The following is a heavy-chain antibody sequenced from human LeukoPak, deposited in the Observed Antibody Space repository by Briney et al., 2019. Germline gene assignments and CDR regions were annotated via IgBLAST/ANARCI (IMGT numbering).Heavy chain of an antibody. Sequence: GGSLRLSCAASGFTFSSYVMHWVRQAPGKGLEWVAVISYDGSYKYYADSVEGRFTISRDNSKNTLYLQMNSLRTEDTAVYYCARQKGSSTWSSFDPWGQGTLLTVSS. V-gene: IGHV3-30-3*01. CDR2: ISYDGSYK. CDR3: ARQKGSSTWSSFDP. J-gene: IGHJ5*02. CDR1: GFTFSSYV. D-gene: IGHD6-13*01.